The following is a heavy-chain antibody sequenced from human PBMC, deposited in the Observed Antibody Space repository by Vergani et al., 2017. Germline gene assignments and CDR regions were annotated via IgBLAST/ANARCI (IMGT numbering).Heavy chain of an antibody. D-gene: IGHD2-21*02. V-gene: IGHV1-69*12. CDR3: ARDCPGGGGDCSAGWYFDL. CDR1: GNTFRSYA. J-gene: IGHJ2*01. Sequence: QVQLVQSGAEVKKPGSSVKVSCKASGNTFRSYAVSWVRQAPGQGLEWVGGLIPIFRKSHYAQKFQGRVKIIADESTSTDYMELSGLTPEDSAVYYCARDCPGGGGDCSAGWYFDLWGRGTLVTVSS. CDR2: LIPIFRKS.